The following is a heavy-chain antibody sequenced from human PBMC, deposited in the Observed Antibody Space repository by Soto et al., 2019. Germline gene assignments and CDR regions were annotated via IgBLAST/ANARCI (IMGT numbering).Heavy chain of an antibody. CDR2: ISAYNGNT. CDR1: GYTFTSYG. J-gene: IGHJ6*04. Sequence: ASVKVSCKASGYTFTSYGISWVRQAPGQGLEWMGWISAYNGNTNYAQKLQGRVTMTTDTSTSTAYMELRSLRSDDTAVYYCARVMGGCTNGVCHFGMDVWGKGTTVTVSS. CDR3: ARVMGGCTNGVCHFGMDV. D-gene: IGHD2-8*01. V-gene: IGHV1-18*01.